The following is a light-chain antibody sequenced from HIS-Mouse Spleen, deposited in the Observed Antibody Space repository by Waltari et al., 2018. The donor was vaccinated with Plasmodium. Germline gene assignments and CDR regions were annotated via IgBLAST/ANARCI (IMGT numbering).Light chain of an antibody. Sequence: QSALTQPPSASGSPGQSVTISCTGTSSDVGGYNYVSWYQPHPGKAPNLMIYEVSKRPSAVPDRCAGSKSGNTASLTVTGLQAEDEADYYCSSYASSNNLVFGGGTKLTVL. CDR3: SSYASSNNLV. CDR2: EVS. J-gene: IGLJ2*01. V-gene: IGLV2-8*01. CDR1: SSDVGGYNY.